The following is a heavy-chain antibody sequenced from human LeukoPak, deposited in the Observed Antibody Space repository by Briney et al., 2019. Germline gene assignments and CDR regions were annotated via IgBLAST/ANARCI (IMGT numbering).Heavy chain of an antibody. CDR2: IGTSGSIM. D-gene: IGHD3-22*01. V-gene: IGHV3-48*03. CDR3: ARRGFYDTSGYLFDY. CDR1: GFIFSRYE. J-gene: IGHJ4*02. Sequence: GGSLRLSCVASGFIFSRYEMNWVRQAPGKGLEWLSYIGTSGSIMSYADSVKGRFPISRDNAKNSLYLQMNSLRAEDTAVYYCARRGFYDTSGYLFDYWGQGTLVTVSS.